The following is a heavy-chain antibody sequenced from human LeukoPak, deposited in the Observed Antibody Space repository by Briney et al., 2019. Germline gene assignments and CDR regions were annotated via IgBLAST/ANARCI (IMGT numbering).Heavy chain of an antibody. Sequence: SETLSLTCTASGGSISSYYWSWIRQPPGKGLEWIGYIYYSGSTNYNPSLKSRVTISVDTSKNQFSLKLSSVTAADTAVYYCARRGFGYSSGWYGNWFDPWGQGTLVTVSS. CDR1: GGSISSYY. D-gene: IGHD6-19*01. V-gene: IGHV4-59*08. CDR2: IYYSGST. J-gene: IGHJ5*02. CDR3: ARRGFGYSSGWYGNWFDP.